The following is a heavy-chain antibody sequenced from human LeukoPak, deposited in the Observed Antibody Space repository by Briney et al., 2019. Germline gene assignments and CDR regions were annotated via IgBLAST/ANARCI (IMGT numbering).Heavy chain of an antibody. V-gene: IGHV3-21*01. CDR2: ISSGSSYI. J-gene: IGHJ4*02. D-gene: IGHD3-22*01. Sequence: GGSLRLSCAASAFTFSSYSMNWVRQAPGKGLEWVSSISSGSSYIYYADSVKGRFTISRDNAKNSLYLQMNSLGAEDTAVYYCARTFSDYDSSGYYYTLDYWGQGTLVTVSS. CDR3: ARTFSDYDSSGYYYTLDY. CDR1: AFTFSSYS.